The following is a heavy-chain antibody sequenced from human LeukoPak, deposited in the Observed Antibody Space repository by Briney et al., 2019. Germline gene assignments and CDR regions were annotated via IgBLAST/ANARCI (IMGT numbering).Heavy chain of an antibody. CDR3: ARALGSGSYYSVWDYYYGMDV. J-gene: IGHJ6*02. D-gene: IGHD3-10*01. V-gene: IGHV1-18*01. CDR1: GYTFTSYG. CDR2: ISAYNGNT. Sequence: ASVKVSCKASGYTFTSYGISWVRQAPGQGLEWMGWISAYNGNTNYAQKLQGRVTMTTDTSTSTAYMELSRLRSDDTAVYYCARALGSGSYYSVWDYYYGMDVWGQGTTVTVSS.